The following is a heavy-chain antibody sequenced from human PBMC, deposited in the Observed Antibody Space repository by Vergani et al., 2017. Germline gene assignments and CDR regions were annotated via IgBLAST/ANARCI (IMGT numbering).Heavy chain of an antibody. J-gene: IGHJ6*03. D-gene: IGHD5-18*01. Sequence: QLQLQESGPGLVKPSETLSLTCTVSGGSISSSSYYWGWIRQPPGKGLEWIGSIYYSGSTYYNPSRKSRVTISVDTSKNQFSLKLSSVTAADTAVYYCAKRGGVALSYGDRKDYYYYYYMDVWGKGTTVTVSS. V-gene: IGHV4-39*07. CDR2: IYYSGST. CDR1: GGSISSSSYY. CDR3: AKRGGVALSYGDRKDYYYYYYMDV.